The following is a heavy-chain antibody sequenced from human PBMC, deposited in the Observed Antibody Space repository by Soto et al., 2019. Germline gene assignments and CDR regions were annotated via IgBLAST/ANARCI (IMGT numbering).Heavy chain of an antibody. J-gene: IGHJ3*02. CDR2: MNPKSGGA. CDR1: GYTFTDYY. CDR3: TRENIENRDGLYDAFDI. Sequence: ASVKVSCKTSGYTFTDYYTQWVRQAPGQGLEWMGWMNPKSGGAYFAQKFRGRVTLTRDTSIGTAYIEVNSLTSDDTAVYFCTRENIENRDGLYDAFDIWGQGTTVTVSS. V-gene: IGHV1-2*02. D-gene: IGHD2-15*01.